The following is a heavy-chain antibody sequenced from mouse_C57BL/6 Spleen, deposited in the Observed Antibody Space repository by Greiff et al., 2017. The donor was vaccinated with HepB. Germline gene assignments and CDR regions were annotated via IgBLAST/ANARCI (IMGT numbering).Heavy chain of an antibody. CDR1: GFTFSNYW. CDR2: IRLKSDNYAT. J-gene: IGHJ3*01. Sequence: EVKVEESGGGLVQPGGSMKLSCVASGFTFSNYWMNWVRQSPEKGLEWVAQIRLKSDNYATHYAESVKGRFTISRDDSKSSVYLQMNNLRAEDTGIYYCTKDGYYEAYWGQGTLVTVSA. D-gene: IGHD2-3*01. V-gene: IGHV6-3*01. CDR3: TKDGYYEAY.